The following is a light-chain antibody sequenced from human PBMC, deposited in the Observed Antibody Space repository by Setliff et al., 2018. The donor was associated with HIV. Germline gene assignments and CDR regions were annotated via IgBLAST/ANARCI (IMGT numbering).Light chain of an antibody. J-gene: IGLJ1*01. Sequence: QSALTQPASVSGSPGQSITTSCTGTSSDVGGYNYVSWYQQHPGKAPKLMIYEVSNRPSGVSNRFSGPKSGNTASLTISGLQAEDEADYYCSSYASSSTLYVFGTGTKVTVL. V-gene: IGLV2-14*01. CDR3: SSYASSSTLYV. CDR1: SSDVGGYNY. CDR2: EVS.